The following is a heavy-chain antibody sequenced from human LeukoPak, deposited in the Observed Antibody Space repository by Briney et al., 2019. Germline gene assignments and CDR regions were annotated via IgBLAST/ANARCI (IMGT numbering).Heavy chain of an antibody. J-gene: IGHJ4*02. CDR1: GGSISSSSYY. CDR2: IYYSGST. D-gene: IGHD3-22*01. CDR3: ARDPTYYYDSSGYYDWSPFDY. V-gene: IGHV4-39*07. Sequence: SETLSLTCTVSGGSISSSSYYWGWIRQPPGKGLEWIGSIYYSGSTYYNPSLKSRVTISVDTSKNQFSLKLSSVTAADTAVYYCARDPTYYYDSSGYYDWSPFDYWGQGTLVTVSS.